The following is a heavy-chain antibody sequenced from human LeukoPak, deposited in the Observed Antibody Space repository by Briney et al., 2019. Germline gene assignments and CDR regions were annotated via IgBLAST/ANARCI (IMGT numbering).Heavy chain of an antibody. D-gene: IGHD2-2*01. J-gene: IGHJ6*02. V-gene: IGHV4-39*07. CDR2: INHSGST. Sequence: SETLSLTCTVSGGSISSSSYYWGWIRQPPGKGLEWIGEINHSGSTNYNPSLKSRVTISVDTSKNQFSLKLSSVTAADTAVYYCASTSTLGWRYKYGMDVWGQGTTVAVSS. CDR1: GGSISSSSYY. CDR3: ASTSTLGWRYKYGMDV.